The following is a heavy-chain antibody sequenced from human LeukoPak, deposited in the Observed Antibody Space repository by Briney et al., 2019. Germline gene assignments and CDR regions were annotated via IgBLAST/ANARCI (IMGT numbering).Heavy chain of an antibody. CDR1: GYIFTGYY. CDR3: ARGAYGDFPFYYYYYMDV. D-gene: IGHD4-17*01. J-gene: IGHJ6*03. V-gene: IGHV1-2*02. CDR2: INPNSGGT. Sequence: ASVKVSCKASGYIFTGYYMHWVRQAPGQGLEWMGWINPNSGGTNYAQKFQGRVTMTRDTSISTAYMELSSLRSEDTAVYYCARGAYGDFPFYYYYYMDVWGKGTTVTVSS.